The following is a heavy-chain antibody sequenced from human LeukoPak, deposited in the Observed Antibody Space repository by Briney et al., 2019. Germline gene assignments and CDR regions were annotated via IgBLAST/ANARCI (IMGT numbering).Heavy chain of an antibody. J-gene: IGHJ4*02. Sequence: ASVKVSCKASGYTFTGYYMHWVRQAPGQGLEWMGRINPNSGDTNYAQKFQGRVTMTRDTSISTAYMELSRLRSDDTAVYYCARDLHDSSGYYFGYWGQGTLVTVSS. V-gene: IGHV1-2*06. CDR2: INPNSGDT. D-gene: IGHD3-22*01. CDR3: ARDLHDSSGYYFGY. CDR1: GYTFTGYY.